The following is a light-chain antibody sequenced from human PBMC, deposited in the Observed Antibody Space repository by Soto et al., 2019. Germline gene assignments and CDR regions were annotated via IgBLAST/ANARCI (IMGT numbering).Light chain of an antibody. Sequence: SALTQPASVPGSPGQSVTISCTGTSSDVGGYDYVSWYQHHPGKAPKLVIYDVTYRPSGVSDRFSGSKSANTASLTISGLQAEDEADYYCSSYTSSSTYVFGTGTKLTVL. CDR2: DVT. CDR1: SSDVGGYDY. CDR3: SSYTSSSTYV. J-gene: IGLJ1*01. V-gene: IGLV2-14*01.